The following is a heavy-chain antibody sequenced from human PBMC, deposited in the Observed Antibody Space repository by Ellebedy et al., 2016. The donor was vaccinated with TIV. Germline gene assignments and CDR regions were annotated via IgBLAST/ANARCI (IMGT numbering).Heavy chain of an antibody. D-gene: IGHD1-1*01. J-gene: IGHJ3*02. CDR3: ATESFNDVDLKIRGVFNM. V-gene: IGHV3-66*01. CDR1: EFTVGSNY. CDR2: ISTGLST. Sequence: GESLKISCAASEFTVGSNYMSWVRQAPGRGLEWVSVISTGLSTHYADSVKGRFTVSRDDSKNTLHLQMHSLSAEDTAVYYCATESFNDVDLKIRGVFNMWGQGTMVTVSS.